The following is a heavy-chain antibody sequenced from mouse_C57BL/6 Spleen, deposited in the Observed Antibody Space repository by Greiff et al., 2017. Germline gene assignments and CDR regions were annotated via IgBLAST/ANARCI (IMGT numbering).Heavy chain of an antibody. Sequence: QVQLQQSGAELVRPGTSVKVSCKASGYAFTNYLIEWVKQRPGQGLEWIGVINPGSGGTNYNEKFKGKATLTADKSSSTAYMQLSSLTSEDSAVYFCARRWMENYDYDIYAMDYWGQGTSVTVSS. CDR3: ARRWMENYDYDIYAMDY. D-gene: IGHD2-4*01. CDR2: INPGSGGT. V-gene: IGHV1-54*01. J-gene: IGHJ4*01. CDR1: GYAFTNYL.